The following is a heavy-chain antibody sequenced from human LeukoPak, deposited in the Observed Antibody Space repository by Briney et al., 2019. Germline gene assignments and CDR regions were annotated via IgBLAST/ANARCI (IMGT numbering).Heavy chain of an antibody. CDR1: GGSISSYY. CDR3: ARGHSSSWYGWFDP. CDR2: IYYSGST. J-gene: IGHJ5*02. V-gene: IGHV4-59*01. Sequence: TSETLSLTCTVSGGSISSYYWSWIRQPPGKGLEWIWYIYYSGSTNYNPSLKSRVTISVDTSKNQFSLKLSSVTAADTAVYYCARGHSSSWYGWFDPWGQGALVTVSS. D-gene: IGHD6-13*01.